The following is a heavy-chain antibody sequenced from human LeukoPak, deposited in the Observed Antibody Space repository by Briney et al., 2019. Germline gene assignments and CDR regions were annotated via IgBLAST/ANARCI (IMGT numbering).Heavy chain of an antibody. J-gene: IGHJ4*02. V-gene: IGHV3-15*01. D-gene: IGHD3-3*01. CDR3: TTDQWYDFWSGYYKRVDY. CDR2: IKSKTDGGTT. Sequence: PGGSLRLSCAASGFTFSNAWMSWVRQAPGKGLEWVGRIKSKTDGGTTDYAAPVKGRFTISRDDSKNTLYLQMNSLKTEDTAVYYCTTDQWYDFWSGYYKRVDYWGQGTLVTVSS. CDR1: GFTFSNAW.